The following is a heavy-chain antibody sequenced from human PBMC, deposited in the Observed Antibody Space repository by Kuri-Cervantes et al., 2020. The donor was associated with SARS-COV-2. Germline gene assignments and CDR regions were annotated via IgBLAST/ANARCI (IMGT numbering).Heavy chain of an antibody. V-gene: IGHV3-23*01. Sequence: GESLKISCAASGFTFSSYWMSWVRQAPGKGLEWVSAISGSGGSTYYADSVKGRFTISRDNSKNTLYLQMNSLRAEDTAVYYCAKDIFWRRFLMTTVTRYGMDVWGQGTTVTVSS. CDR2: ISGSGGST. CDR1: GFTFSSYW. D-gene: IGHD4-17*01. J-gene: IGHJ6*02. CDR3: AKDIFWRRFLMTTVTRYGMDV.